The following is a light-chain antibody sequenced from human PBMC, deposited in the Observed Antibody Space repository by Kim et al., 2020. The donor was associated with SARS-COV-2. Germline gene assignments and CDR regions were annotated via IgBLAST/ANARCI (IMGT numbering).Light chain of an antibody. CDR2: DVN. CDR3: SSYAGVNTLSL. Sequence: QSALTQPPSASASRRLSVTISCTGTSSDVGGYNYVSWHQQHPGKAPKLMIYDVNKRPSGVPDRFSGSKSGNTASLTVSGLRAEDEADYYCSSYAGVNTLSLCATGPKVTFL. CDR1: SSDVGGYNY. V-gene: IGLV2-8*01. J-gene: IGLJ1*01.